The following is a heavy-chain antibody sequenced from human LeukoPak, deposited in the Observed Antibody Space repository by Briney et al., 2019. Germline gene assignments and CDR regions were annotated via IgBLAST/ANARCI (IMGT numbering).Heavy chain of an antibody. Sequence: GGSLRLSCAASGFTFSSYAMSWVRQAPGKGLEWVSAISGRGGSTYYADSVKGRFTISRDNSKNTLYLQMNSLRAEDTAVYYCAKDRNFWSGYSPLDNWGQGTLVTVSS. CDR2: ISGRGGST. CDR3: AKDRNFWSGYSPLDN. CDR1: GFTFSSYA. D-gene: IGHD3-3*01. J-gene: IGHJ4*02. V-gene: IGHV3-23*01.